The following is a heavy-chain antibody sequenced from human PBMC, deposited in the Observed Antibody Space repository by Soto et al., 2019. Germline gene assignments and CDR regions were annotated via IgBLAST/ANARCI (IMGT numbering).Heavy chain of an antibody. CDR2: IYYSGST. D-gene: IGHD1-26*01. V-gene: IGHV4-61*01. CDR1: GGSVSSGSYY. J-gene: IGHJ3*02. Sequence: SETLSLTCTVSGGSVSSGSYYWSWIRQPPGKGLEWIGYIYYSGSTNYNPSLKSRVTISVDTSKNQFSLKLSSVTAADTAVYCCAREGGNQGAFDIWGQGTMVTVSS. CDR3: AREGGNQGAFDI.